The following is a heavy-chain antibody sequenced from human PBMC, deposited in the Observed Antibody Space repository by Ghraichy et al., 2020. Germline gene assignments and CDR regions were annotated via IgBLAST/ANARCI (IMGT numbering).Heavy chain of an antibody. V-gene: IGHV3-23*01. Sequence: GGSLRLSCGASGFTFSSYSMSWVRQAPGKGLEWVSAISGNGVYTYYADSVKGRLTISRDNSKNTLYLQMASLRAEDTAVYYCAKHRHHEHSSDWYDWFDPWGQGTLVTVSS. D-gene: IGHD6-19*01. CDR2: ISGNGVYT. CDR3: AKHRHHEHSSDWYDWFDP. CDR1: GFTFSSYS. J-gene: IGHJ5*02.